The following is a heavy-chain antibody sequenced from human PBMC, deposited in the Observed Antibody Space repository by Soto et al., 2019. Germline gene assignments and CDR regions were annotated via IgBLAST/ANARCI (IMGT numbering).Heavy chain of an antibody. D-gene: IGHD6-19*01. Sequence: GGSLRLSCAASGFTFSSYGMHWVRQAPGKGLEWVAVIWYDGSNKYYADSVKGRFTISRDNSKNTLYLQMNSLRAEDTAVYYCARDQGSGWYQEGLGDYWGQGTLVTVSS. V-gene: IGHV3-33*01. J-gene: IGHJ4*02. CDR2: IWYDGSNK. CDR3: ARDQGSGWYQEGLGDY. CDR1: GFTFSSYG.